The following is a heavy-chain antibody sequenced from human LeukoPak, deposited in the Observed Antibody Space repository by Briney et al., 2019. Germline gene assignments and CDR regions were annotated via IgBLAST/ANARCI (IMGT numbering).Heavy chain of an antibody. CDR3: ARVGYTSGWFRN. Sequence: GGSLRLSCAASGFTFSSYAMTWVRQVPGKGLEWVSAIRGTGTITYYADSVKGRFTISRDNSKNTLYLQMNSLRAEDTAVYYCARVGYTSGWFRNWGQGTLLTVSS. CDR1: GFTFSSYA. D-gene: IGHD6-19*01. J-gene: IGHJ4*02. V-gene: IGHV3-23*01. CDR2: IRGTGTIT.